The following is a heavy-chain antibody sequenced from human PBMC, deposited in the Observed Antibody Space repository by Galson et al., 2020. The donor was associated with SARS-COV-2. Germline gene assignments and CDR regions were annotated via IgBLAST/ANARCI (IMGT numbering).Heavy chain of an antibody. Sequence: ASVKVSCKASGYTFTSYDFNWVRQAPGQGLEYMGWMNPNSGATGYAQKFQGRVTMTSDTSTNTAYMELNSLRSEDTAVYYCARWEVRADPRSFIDYWGQGTLVIVSS. V-gene: IGHV1-8*01. CDR1: GYTFTSYD. CDR2: MNPNSGAT. D-gene: IGHD3-10*01. J-gene: IGHJ4*02. CDR3: ARWEVRADPRSFIDY.